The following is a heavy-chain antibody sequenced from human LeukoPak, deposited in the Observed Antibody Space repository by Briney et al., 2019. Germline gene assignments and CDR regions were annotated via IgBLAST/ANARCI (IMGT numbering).Heavy chain of an antibody. V-gene: IGHV4-59*01. CDR3: ARDDYGDYVFSY. D-gene: IGHD4-17*01. CDR2: IYYGGST. CDR1: GGSISSYY. J-gene: IGHJ4*02. Sequence: SETLSLTCTVSGGSISSYYWSWIRQPPGKGLEWIGYIYYGGSTNYNPSLKSRVTISVDTSKNQFSLKLSSVTAADTAVYYCARDDYGDYVFSYWGQGTLVTVSS.